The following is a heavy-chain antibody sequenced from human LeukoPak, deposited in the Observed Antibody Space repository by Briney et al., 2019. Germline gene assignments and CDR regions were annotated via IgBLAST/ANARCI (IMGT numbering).Heavy chain of an antibody. CDR2: ISSSSSYI. CDR1: GFTFSSYS. CDR3: ARNTVTIGLSAFDI. D-gene: IGHD4-17*01. J-gene: IGHJ3*02. V-gene: IGHV3-21*04. Sequence: GGSLRLSCAASGFTFSSYSMNWVRQAPGKGLEWVSSISSSSSYIYYADSVKGRFTISRDNAKNSLYLQMNSLRAEDTAVYYCARNTVTIGLSAFDIWGQGTMVTVSS.